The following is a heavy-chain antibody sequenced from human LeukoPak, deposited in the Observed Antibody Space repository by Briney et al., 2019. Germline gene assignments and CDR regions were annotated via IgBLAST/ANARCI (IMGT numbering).Heavy chain of an antibody. Sequence: PGGSLRLSCAASGFTFSNYGMHWVRQAPGKGLEWVTFIRYDGSNKYYADSVKGRVTISRDNSKNTLYLQMNSLRAEDTAVYYCAKDWTTVVTPKGYYFDSWGQGTLVTVSS. CDR1: GFTFSNYG. V-gene: IGHV3-30*02. CDR2: IRYDGSNK. CDR3: AKDWTTVVTPKGYYFDS. D-gene: IGHD4-23*01. J-gene: IGHJ4*02.